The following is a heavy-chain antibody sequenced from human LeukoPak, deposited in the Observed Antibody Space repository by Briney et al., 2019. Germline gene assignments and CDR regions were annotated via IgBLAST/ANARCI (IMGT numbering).Heavy chain of an antibody. D-gene: IGHD3-3*01. J-gene: IGHJ4*02. CDR3: ARESRGFLEWLPFEH. V-gene: IGHV3-7*01. Sequence: SGGSLRLSCAVSGFTFITYWMSWVRQAPGKGLEWVANIKQDGSEKYYEDSVKGRFTISRDNAKNSLYLQMNSLRAEDTAVYFCARESRGFLEWLPFEHWGQGTLVTVSS. CDR2: IKQDGSEK. CDR1: GFTFITYW.